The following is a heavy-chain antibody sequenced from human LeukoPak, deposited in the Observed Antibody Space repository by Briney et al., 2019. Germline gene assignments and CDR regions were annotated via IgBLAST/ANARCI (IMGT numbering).Heavy chain of an antibody. D-gene: IGHD4-11*01. Sequence: SETLSLTCTVSGGSISSYFWSWIRQPPGKGLEWIGYIYYSGSTNYNRSLKSRVTISVDTSKSQFSLKLGSVTAADTALYYCAREYSDYYYTMDVWGQGTTVIVSS. CDR2: IYYSGST. CDR3: AREYSDYYYTMDV. J-gene: IGHJ6*02. V-gene: IGHV4-59*08. CDR1: GGSISSYF.